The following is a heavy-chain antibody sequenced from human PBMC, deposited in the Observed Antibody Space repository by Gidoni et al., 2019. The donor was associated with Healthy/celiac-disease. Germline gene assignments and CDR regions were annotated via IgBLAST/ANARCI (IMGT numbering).Heavy chain of an antibody. V-gene: IGHV3-73*02. Sequence: EVQLVESGGGLVQPGGSLKLSCAASGFTFRGAAMPWVRQASGKGREWVGRIRSKANSYETAYAASVKGRFTISRDDSKNTAYLQMNSLKTEDTAVYYCTSTSRDDAFDIWGQGTMVTVSS. CDR3: TSTSRDDAFDI. CDR1: GFTFRGAA. J-gene: IGHJ3*02. CDR2: IRSKANSYET.